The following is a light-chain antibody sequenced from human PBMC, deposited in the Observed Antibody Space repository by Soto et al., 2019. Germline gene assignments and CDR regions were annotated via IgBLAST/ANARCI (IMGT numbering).Light chain of an antibody. CDR2: SNS. Sequence: QSVLTQPPSASGTPGQRVNISCSGGGSNIGRNSVSWYQQVAGTAPRFLINSNSQRPSGVPDRFSGSRSGTSASLAISGLQSEDEADYYCAAWDDSVNGVVIGGGTKLTVL. CDR1: GSNIGRNS. CDR3: AAWDDSVNGVV. V-gene: IGLV1-44*01. J-gene: IGLJ2*01.